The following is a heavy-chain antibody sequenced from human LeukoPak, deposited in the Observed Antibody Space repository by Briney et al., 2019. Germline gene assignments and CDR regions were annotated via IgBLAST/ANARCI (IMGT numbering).Heavy chain of an antibody. Sequence: ASVKVSCKASGYTFTGYYMHWVRQAPGQGLEWMGRINPNSGGTNYAQKFQGRVTMTRDTSISTAYMELSRLRSGDTAVYYCAAIAAAGDNFDYWGQGTLVTVSS. J-gene: IGHJ4*02. V-gene: IGHV1-2*06. CDR3: AAIAAAGDNFDY. D-gene: IGHD6-13*01. CDR2: INPNSGGT. CDR1: GYTFTGYY.